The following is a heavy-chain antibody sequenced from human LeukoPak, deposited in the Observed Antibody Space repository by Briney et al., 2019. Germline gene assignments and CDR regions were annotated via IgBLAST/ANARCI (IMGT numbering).Heavy chain of an antibody. CDR3: AREKSRGYSYGLDY. Sequence: GGSLRLSCAASGFTFGSYATHWVRQAPGKGLEWVAVISHDGSTKYYADSVKGRFTISRDNSKNTLYLQMNSLRAEDTAVYYCAREKSRGYSYGLDYWGQGTLVTVSS. CDR1: GFTFGSYA. V-gene: IGHV3-30-3*01. CDR2: ISHDGSTK. D-gene: IGHD5-18*01. J-gene: IGHJ4*02.